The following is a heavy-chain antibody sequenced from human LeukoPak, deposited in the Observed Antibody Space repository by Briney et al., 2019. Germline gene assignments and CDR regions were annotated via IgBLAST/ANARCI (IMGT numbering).Heavy chain of an antibody. CDR1: GASISSYY. Sequence: SETLSLTCTVSGASISSYYWSWIRQPPGKGLEWVGYIADTGSPNYSPSLKSRVTISADTSKNQFSLKLSSVTAADTAVYYCARAERWFQLYDYWGQGTLVTVSS. CDR3: ARAERWFQLYDY. D-gene: IGHD3-10*01. CDR2: IADTGSP. J-gene: IGHJ4*02. V-gene: IGHV4-59*01.